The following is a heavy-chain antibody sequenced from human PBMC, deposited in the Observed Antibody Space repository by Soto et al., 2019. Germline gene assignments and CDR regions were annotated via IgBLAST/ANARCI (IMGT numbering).Heavy chain of an antibody. D-gene: IGHD3-22*01. CDR2: IYSGGTT. V-gene: IGHV3-66*01. Sequence: GGSLRLSCAASGFTLSSNYMSWGRQAPGKGLEWVSVIYSGGTTYYADSVKGRFTISRDNSKNTLYLQMNSLTAEDTAVYYCAREELYYYDSSGYYHYFDYWGQGTLVTVSS. J-gene: IGHJ4*02. CDR1: GFTLSSNY. CDR3: AREELYYYDSSGYYHYFDY.